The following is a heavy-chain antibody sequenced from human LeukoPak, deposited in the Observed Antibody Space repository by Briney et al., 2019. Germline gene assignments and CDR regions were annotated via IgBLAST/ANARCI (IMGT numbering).Heavy chain of an antibody. Sequence: GGSLRLSCAASGFTFDDYAMHWVRQAPGKGLEWVSSISGSGDSTFYADSVKGRFSISRDNSKNTLYLQVNGLRTEDTAVYYCAKDRLLNCRGDCYIFDYWGQGTVVTVSS. V-gene: IGHV3-23*01. J-gene: IGHJ4*02. CDR3: AKDRLLNCRGDCYIFDY. CDR2: ISGSGDST. CDR1: GFTFDDYA. D-gene: IGHD2-21*02.